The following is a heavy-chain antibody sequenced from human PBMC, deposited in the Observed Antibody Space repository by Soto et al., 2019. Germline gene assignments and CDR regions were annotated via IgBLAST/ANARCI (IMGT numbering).Heavy chain of an antibody. CDR2: INPNSGGT. CDR1: GYTFTGYY. J-gene: IGHJ6*02. D-gene: IGHD3-3*01. Sequence: GASVKVSCKASGYTFTGYYMHWVRQAPGQGLEWMGWINPNSGGTNYAQKFQGRVTITADKSTSTAYMELSSLRSEDTAVYYCARGLSEYYDFWSGPRFTGGDYYGMDVWGQGTTVTVSS. V-gene: IGHV1-2*02. CDR3: ARGLSEYYDFWSGPRFTGGDYYGMDV.